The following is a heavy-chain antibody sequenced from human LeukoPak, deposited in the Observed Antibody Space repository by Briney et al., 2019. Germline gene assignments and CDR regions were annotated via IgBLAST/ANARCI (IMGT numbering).Heavy chain of an antibody. Sequence: GGSLRLSCAASGFTFSSYGMHWVRQAPGKGLEWVAFIRYDGSNKYYADSVKGRFTISRDNSKNTLYLQMNSLRAEDTAVYYYAKDLGRHIVVVTASAVDYWGQGTLVTVSS. CDR2: IRYDGSNK. J-gene: IGHJ4*02. V-gene: IGHV3-30*02. CDR3: AKDLGRHIVVVTASAVDY. CDR1: GFTFSSYG. D-gene: IGHD2-21*02.